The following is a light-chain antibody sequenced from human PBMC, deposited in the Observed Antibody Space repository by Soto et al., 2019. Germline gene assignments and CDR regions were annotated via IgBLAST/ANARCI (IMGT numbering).Light chain of an antibody. V-gene: IGKV1-33*01. Sequence: DIQMTQSPSSLSASVGDRVTITCGASQHISDYLDWYQQKPGKAPKLLIYDASNLQTGVPVRFRGSGSGTHFTFTISSLQPEDSATYYCLQYDSVPRLFGGGTKVDIK. J-gene: IGKJ4*01. CDR2: DAS. CDR1: QHISDY. CDR3: LQYDSVPRL.